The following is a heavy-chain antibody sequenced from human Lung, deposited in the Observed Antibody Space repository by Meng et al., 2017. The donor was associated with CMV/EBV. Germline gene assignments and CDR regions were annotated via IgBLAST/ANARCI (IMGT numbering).Heavy chain of an antibody. Sequence: GGSXRLXCAASGFTFSSYSMNWVRQAPGKGLEWVSSIRRKGYGGTTEYAASVKGRFTISRDDSKSIAYLQMNSLKTEDTAVYYCTRWHSGSNFDYWGQGTLVTVSS. CDR1: GFTFSSYS. V-gene: IGHV3-49*04. J-gene: IGHJ4*02. CDR2: IRRKGYGGTT. CDR3: TRWHSGSNFDY. D-gene: IGHD1-26*01.